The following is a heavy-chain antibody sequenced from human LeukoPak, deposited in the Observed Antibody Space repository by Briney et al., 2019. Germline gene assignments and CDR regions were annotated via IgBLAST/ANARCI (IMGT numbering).Heavy chain of an antibody. CDR3: ASSSTPIGAFDY. J-gene: IGHJ4*02. Sequence: SETLSLTCAVSGGSISSGGYSWSWLRQPPGKGLEWIGYIYHSGSTYYNPSLKSRVTISVDRSKNQFSLKLSSVTAADTAVYYCASSSTPIGAFDYWGQGTLVTVSS. D-gene: IGHD6-13*01. CDR2: IYHSGST. V-gene: IGHV4-30-2*01. CDR1: GGSISSGGYS.